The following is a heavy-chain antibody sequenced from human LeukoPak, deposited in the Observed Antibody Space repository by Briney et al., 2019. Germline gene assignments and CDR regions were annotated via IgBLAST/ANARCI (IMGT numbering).Heavy chain of an antibody. V-gene: IGHV1-18*01. D-gene: IGHD6-13*01. Sequence: GASVKVSCKASGYTFTSYGISWVRQAPGQGLEWMGWISAYNGNTNYEQKLQGRVTMTTDTSTSTAYMELRSLRSDDTAVYYCARVYGIAAAGEGAYWGQGTLVTVSS. CDR1: GYTFTSYG. CDR3: ARVYGIAAAGEGAY. J-gene: IGHJ4*02. CDR2: ISAYNGNT.